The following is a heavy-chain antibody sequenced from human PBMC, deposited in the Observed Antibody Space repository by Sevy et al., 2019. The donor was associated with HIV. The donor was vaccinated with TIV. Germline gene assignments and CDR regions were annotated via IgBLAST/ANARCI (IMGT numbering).Heavy chain of an antibody. V-gene: IGHV3-53*01. CDR2: IYSGGST. CDR1: GFSVSSNY. J-gene: IGHJ3*02. CDR3: ARDGGGGAAFNM. Sequence: EGSLRLSCAASGFSVSSNYMSWVRQAPGKGLDWVSSIYSGGSTFYADSVKGRFTISRDNSKNTVYLQMNSLRAEDTAMYYCARDGGGGAAFNMWGQGTMVTVSS. D-gene: IGHD3-16*01.